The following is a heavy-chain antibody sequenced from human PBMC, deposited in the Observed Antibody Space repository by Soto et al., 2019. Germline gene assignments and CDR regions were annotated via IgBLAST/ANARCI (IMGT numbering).Heavy chain of an antibody. D-gene: IGHD7-27*01. CDR1: GFIFRDWL. V-gene: IGHV3-11*01. CDR3: AQENWGNPDS. Sequence: GESLSLSCAASGFIFRDWLKSWIRQAPGKGLEWNSYISKDSGRATCYTDSVKGRFIISRDNSKNSLSLQMNNLTVEDTAVYFFAQENWGNPDSWGQGTVVTVSS. CDR2: ISKDSGRAT. J-gene: IGHJ4*02.